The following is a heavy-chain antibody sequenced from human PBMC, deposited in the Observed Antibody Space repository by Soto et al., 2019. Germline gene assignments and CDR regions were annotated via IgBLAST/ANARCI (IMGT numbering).Heavy chain of an antibody. V-gene: IGHV4-34*01. D-gene: IGHD1-7*01. CDR1: GGSFSGYY. J-gene: IGHJ4*02. CDR3: ARPRTGTLLDY. CDR2: INHSGST. Sequence: PSETLSLTCAVYGGSFSGYYWSWIRQPPGKGLEWIGEINHSGSTYYNPSLKSRVTISVDTSKNQFSLKLSSVTAADTAVYYCARPRTGTLLDYWGQGTLVTVSS.